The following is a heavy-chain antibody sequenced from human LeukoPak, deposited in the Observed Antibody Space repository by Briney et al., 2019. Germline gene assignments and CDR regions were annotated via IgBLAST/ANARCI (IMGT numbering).Heavy chain of an antibody. V-gene: IGHV4-59*08. CDR2: IYYSGST. D-gene: IGHD2-21*01. CDR3: ARGIAYPGYFDY. CDR1: GGSISSYY. Sequence: PSGTLSLTCTVSGGSISSYYWSWIRQPPGKGLEGIGYIYYSGSTNYNPSLKSRVTISVDTSKNQFSLKLSSVTAADTAVYYCARGIAYPGYFDYWGQGTLVTVSS. J-gene: IGHJ4*02.